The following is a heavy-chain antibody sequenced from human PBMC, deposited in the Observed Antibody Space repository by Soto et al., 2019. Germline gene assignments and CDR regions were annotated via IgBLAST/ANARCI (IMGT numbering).Heavy chain of an antibody. V-gene: IGHV1-69*02. D-gene: IGHD3-10*01. CDR2: VNPILSMS. CDR3: ASSYGSGYRAFDY. Sequence: QVQLVQSGAEVKRPGSSVKVSCKASGDTFNFYSINWVRQAPGVGLEWVGRVNPILSMSNYAQRFQGRVTMTADKSTSTAYMELRSLRSEDTAIYYCASSYGSGYRAFDYWGQGALATVSS. J-gene: IGHJ4*02. CDR1: GDTFNFYS.